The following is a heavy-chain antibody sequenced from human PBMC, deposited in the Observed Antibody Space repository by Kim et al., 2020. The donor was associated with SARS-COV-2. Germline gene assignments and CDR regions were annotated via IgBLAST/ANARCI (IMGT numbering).Heavy chain of an antibody. Sequence: SVKVSCKASGGTFSSYAISWVRQAPGQGLEWMGGIIPIFGTANYAQKFQGRVTITADESTSTAYMELSSLSSEDTAVYYCARSELHIVVVPAANLDAFDIWGQGTMVTVSS. CDR3: ARSELHIVVVPAANLDAFDI. CDR1: GGTFSSYA. D-gene: IGHD2-2*01. CDR2: IIPIFGTA. V-gene: IGHV1-69*13. J-gene: IGHJ3*02.